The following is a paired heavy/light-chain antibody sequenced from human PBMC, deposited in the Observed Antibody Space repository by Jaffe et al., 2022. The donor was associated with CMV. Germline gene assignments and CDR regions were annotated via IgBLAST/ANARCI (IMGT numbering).Light chain of an antibody. CDR1: NGDIGSYNL. V-gene: IGLV2-23*02. J-gene: IGLJ2*01. CDR3: CSYTSSNNFVL. Sequence: QSALTQTASVSASPGQSITISCTGANGDIGSYNLVSWYQQHPGKAPKIIIYAVNERPLGVSNRFSGSKSGNTASLTISGLQAEDEADYYCCSYTSSNNFVLFGGGTKVTVL. CDR2: AVN.
Heavy chain of an antibody. CDR1: GDSVSSITVA. Sequence: QVQLQQSGPGLVKPSQTLSLTCAISGDSVSSITVAWNWIRQSPSRGLEWLGRTYYRSKWYDEYATSVKGRVIINPDTSKNQFSLQLNSVIPEDTAVYYCARGGPAGKTFYFDLWGRGTLVTVSS. CDR3: ARGGPAGKTFYFDL. J-gene: IGHJ2*01. D-gene: IGHD1-26*01. V-gene: IGHV6-1*01. CDR2: TYYRSKWYD.